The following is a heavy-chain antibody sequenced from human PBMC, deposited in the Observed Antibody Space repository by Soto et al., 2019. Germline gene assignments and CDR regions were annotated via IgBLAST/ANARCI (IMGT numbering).Heavy chain of an antibody. Sequence: QVQLQESGPGVVKPSETLSLSFTVSGGSISKFYWSWIRKTAGKGLEWMGRVYATGTTDYNPSLRCRVSMSVDISKKTFSLRLTSVTAADTGVYYCVRDGSKTLRDWFDPWGQGKSVTVSS. J-gene: IGHJ5*02. CDR3: VRDGSKTLRDWFDP. CDR2: VYATGTT. CDR1: GGSISKFY. V-gene: IGHV4-4*07.